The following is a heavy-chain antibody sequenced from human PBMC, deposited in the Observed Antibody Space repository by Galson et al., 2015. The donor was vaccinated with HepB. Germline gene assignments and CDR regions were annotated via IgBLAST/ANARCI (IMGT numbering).Heavy chain of an antibody. Sequence: SLRLSCAASGFIFSRHGFHWVRQAPGKGLEWVALIWADGTKQLYGDSVKGRFTISRDNAKNTVYLQVNSLRADDTAVYYCAREAAIAAPAAFDNWGQGALVTVSS. V-gene: IGHV3-33*01. J-gene: IGHJ4*02. D-gene: IGHD6-13*01. CDR1: GFIFSRHG. CDR2: IWADGTKQ. CDR3: AREAAIAAPAAFDN.